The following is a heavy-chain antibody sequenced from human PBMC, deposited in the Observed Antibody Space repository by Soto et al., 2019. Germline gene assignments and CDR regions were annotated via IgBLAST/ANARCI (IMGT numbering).Heavy chain of an antibody. D-gene: IGHD3-22*01. V-gene: IGHV1-18*04. CDR2: ISAYNGNT. CDR3: ARVPMRYYDRSGLFDY. Sequence: GXSVKVSFKASCYTFTSYGISWVRQAPVQGLEWMGWISAYNGNTNYAQKLQGRVTMTTDTSTSTAYMELRSLRSDDTAVYYCARVPMRYYDRSGLFDYWGQGTLVTVYS. CDR1: CYTFTSYG. J-gene: IGHJ4*02.